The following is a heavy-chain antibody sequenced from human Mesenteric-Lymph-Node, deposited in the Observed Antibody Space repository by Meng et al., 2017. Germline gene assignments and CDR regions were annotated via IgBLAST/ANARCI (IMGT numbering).Heavy chain of an antibody. D-gene: IGHD3-10*01. V-gene: IGHV3-15*01. CDR2: IKSKADGGTT. CDR1: GFTFNNAW. Sequence: GESLKISCEASGFTFNNAWMSWVRQAPGKGLEWVGHIKSKADGGTTDYTAPVKGRFTISRDDAKNMLYLQMNSLKTEDTAVYYCTDGYYFGSGTSDFWGQGARVTVSS. CDR3: TDGYYFGSGTSDF. J-gene: IGHJ4*02.